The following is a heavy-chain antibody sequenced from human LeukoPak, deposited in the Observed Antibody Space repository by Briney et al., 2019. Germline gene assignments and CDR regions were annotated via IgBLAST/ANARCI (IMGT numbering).Heavy chain of an antibody. Sequence: PSETLSLTCAVYGGSFSGYYWSWIRQPPGKGLEWIGEINHSGSTNYNPSLKSRVTISVDTSKNQFSLELSSVTAADTAIHYCARRKGDRDRFPYYYYMDVWGKGTTVTISS. CDR2: INHSGST. J-gene: IGHJ6*03. CDR3: ARRKGDRDRFPYYYYMDV. CDR1: GGSFSGYY. D-gene: IGHD2-21*02. V-gene: IGHV4-34*01.